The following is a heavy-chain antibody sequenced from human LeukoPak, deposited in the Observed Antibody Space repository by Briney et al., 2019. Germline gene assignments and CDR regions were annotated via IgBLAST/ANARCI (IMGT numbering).Heavy chain of an antibody. CDR3: ATWASNSHDS. V-gene: IGHV3-7*01. J-gene: IGHJ4*02. D-gene: IGHD5-18*01. Sequence: PGGSLRLSCAASGFTFRKYWMSWVRQAPGKGLEWVANIHPDGEEKYHVDFVEGRFTIFRDNAKNSLFLQMNSLRAEDTAVYYCATWASNSHDSWGQGTLVTVSS. CDR1: GFTFRKYW. CDR2: IHPDGEEK.